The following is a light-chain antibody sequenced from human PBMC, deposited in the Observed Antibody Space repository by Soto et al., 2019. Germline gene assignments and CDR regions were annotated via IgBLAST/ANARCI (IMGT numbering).Light chain of an antibody. CDR2: GAS. CDR1: QTVLANY. V-gene: IGKV3-20*01. Sequence: EIVLTQSPGTLSLSPGERATLSCRASQTVLANYLAWLQQKPGQAPRLLIYGASSRATGIPDRFSGSGSGTDFTLTISRLEPEDFAVYYCQQYGSSPPRTFGQGTKVEMK. CDR3: QQYGSSPPRT. J-gene: IGKJ1*01.